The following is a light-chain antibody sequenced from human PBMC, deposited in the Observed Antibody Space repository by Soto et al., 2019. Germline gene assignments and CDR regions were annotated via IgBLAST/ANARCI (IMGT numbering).Light chain of an antibody. J-gene: IGLJ3*02. Sequence: QPVLTQPPSVSGAPGQRVTISCTGSSSNIGAGYEVHWYQQVPGTAPKLLISGHNNRPSGVPDRFFGSKSGTSASLTIIGLQAEDEADYYCQSYDSSLSGSGVFGGGTQLTVL. V-gene: IGLV1-40*01. CDR3: QSYDSSLSGSGV. CDR2: GHN. CDR1: SSNIGAGYE.